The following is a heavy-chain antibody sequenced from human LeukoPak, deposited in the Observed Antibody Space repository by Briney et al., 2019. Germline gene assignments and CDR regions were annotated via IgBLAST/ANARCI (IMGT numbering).Heavy chain of an antibody. CDR1: GFTFSSYW. D-gene: IGHD3-10*01. Sequence: GGSLRLSCAASGFTFSSYWMYGVRQAPGKGLVWVSRINTDGKTTNYADSVKGRFTISRDNAKNTLYLQMNSLRAEDTAVYYCARDITLTRGGRSDYWGQGTLVTVSS. J-gene: IGHJ4*02. CDR2: INTDGKTT. CDR3: ARDITLTRGGRSDY. V-gene: IGHV3-74*01.